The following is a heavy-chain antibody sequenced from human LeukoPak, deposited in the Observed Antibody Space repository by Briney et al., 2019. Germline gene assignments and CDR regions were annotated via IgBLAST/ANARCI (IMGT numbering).Heavy chain of an antibody. V-gene: IGHV4-39*01. J-gene: IGHJ4*02. D-gene: IGHD5-18*01. Sequence: SETLSLTCTVSGGSISSSSYYWGWIRQPPGKGLEWIGSIYYSGSTYYNPSLKSRVTISVDTSKNQFSLKLSSVTAADTAVYYCARLRLDTAMAKYYFDYWGQGTLVTVSS. CDR3: ARLRLDTAMAKYYFDY. CDR1: GGSISSSSYY. CDR2: IYYSGST.